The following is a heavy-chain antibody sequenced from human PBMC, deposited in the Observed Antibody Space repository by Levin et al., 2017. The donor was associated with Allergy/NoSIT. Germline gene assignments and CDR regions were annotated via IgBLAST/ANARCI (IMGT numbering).Heavy chain of an antibody. D-gene: IGHD1-26*01. CDR3: ASIHSGSYRCRPSGACYGMDG. CDR2: IIPILGIA. CDR1: GGTFSSYA. Sequence: ASVKVSCKASGGTFSSYAISWVRQAPGQGLEWMGRIIPILGIANYAQKFQGRVTITADKSTSTAYMELSSLRSEDTAVYYCASIHSGSYRCRPSGACYGMDGWGQGTTVTVSS. J-gene: IGHJ6*02. V-gene: IGHV1-69*04.